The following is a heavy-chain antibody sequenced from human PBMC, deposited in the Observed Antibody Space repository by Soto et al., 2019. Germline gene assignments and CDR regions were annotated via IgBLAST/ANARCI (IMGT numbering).Heavy chain of an antibody. D-gene: IGHD5-18*01. CDR2: ISSSSNYI. Sequence: ESGGGLVKPGGSLRLSCAASGFTFSTYSMNWVRQAPGKGLEWVSSISSSSNYIYYADSVKGRFTISRDNAKNSLYLQMNSLRAEDTAVYYCARVGDTVMVTSPGMDVWGQGTTVTVSS. V-gene: IGHV3-21*01. J-gene: IGHJ6*02. CDR1: GFTFSTYS. CDR3: ARVGDTVMVTSPGMDV.